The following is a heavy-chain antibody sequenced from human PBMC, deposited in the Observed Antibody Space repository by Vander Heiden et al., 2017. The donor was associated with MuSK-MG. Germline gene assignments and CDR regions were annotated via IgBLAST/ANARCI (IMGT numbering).Heavy chain of an antibody. J-gene: IGHJ5*02. CDR1: GFTFSSYA. CDR3: AKIPTISSWDGGNWFDP. V-gene: IGHV3-23*01. D-gene: IGHD6-13*01. Sequence: VQLLESGGGLVQPGGSLRLSCAASGFTFSSYAMSWVRQAPGKGLEWVSAISGSGGSTYYADSVKGRVTISRDNSKNTLYLQMNSLRAEDTAVYYCAKIPTISSWDGGNWFDPWGQGTMVTVYS. CDR2: ISGSGGST.